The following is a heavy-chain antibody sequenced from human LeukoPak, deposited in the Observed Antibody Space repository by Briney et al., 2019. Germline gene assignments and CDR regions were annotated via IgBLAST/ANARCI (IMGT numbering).Heavy chain of an antibody. Sequence: GGSLRLSCAASGFTFSSYGMHWVRQAPGKGLEWVAVISYDGSNKYYADSVKGRFTISRDNSKNTLYLQMNSLRAEDTAVYYCAKDQSPMITFGGVIDPWGQGTLVTVSS. D-gene: IGHD3-16*01. J-gene: IGHJ5*02. CDR2: ISYDGSNK. CDR1: GFTFSSYG. CDR3: AKDQSPMITFGGVIDP. V-gene: IGHV3-30*18.